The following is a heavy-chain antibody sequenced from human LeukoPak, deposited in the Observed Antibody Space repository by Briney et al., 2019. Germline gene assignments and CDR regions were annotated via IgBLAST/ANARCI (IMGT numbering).Heavy chain of an antibody. J-gene: IGHJ5*02. D-gene: IGHD4-17*01. V-gene: IGHV3-30-3*01. CDR3: ARDQGDGDYDLADWFDP. CDR1: GFPFSSYA. Sequence: PGRSLRLSCAASGFPFSSYAMHWVRQAPGKGLEWVAVISYDGSNKYYADSVKGRFTISRDNSKNTLYLQMNSLRAEDTAVYYCARDQGDGDYDLADWFDPWGQGTLVTVSS. CDR2: ISYDGSNK.